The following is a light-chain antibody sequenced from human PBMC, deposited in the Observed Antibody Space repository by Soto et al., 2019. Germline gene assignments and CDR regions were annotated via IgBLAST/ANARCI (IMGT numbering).Light chain of an antibody. Sequence: DIQLTQSPSFLSASVGDRVTITCRASQGISSYLAWYQQKPGKAPKFLIYAASTLQSGVQSRFSGSGSGTEFTLTISSLQPEDFATYYCQQLSSYPRTFGQGTKVEIK. CDR1: QGISSY. V-gene: IGKV1-9*01. CDR3: QQLSSYPRT. CDR2: AAS. J-gene: IGKJ1*01.